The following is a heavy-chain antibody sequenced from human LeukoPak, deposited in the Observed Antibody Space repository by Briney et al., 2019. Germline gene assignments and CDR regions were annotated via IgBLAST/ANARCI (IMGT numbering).Heavy chain of an antibody. Sequence: MASETLSLTCAVYGGSFSGYYWSWIRQPPGKGLEWIGEINHSGSNNYNPSLKSRVTISVDTSKNQFSLKLSSVTAADTAVYYCARGFIAAAPSGYYYYGMDVWGQGTTVTVSS. CDR1: GGSFSGYY. J-gene: IGHJ6*02. D-gene: IGHD6-13*01. CDR3: ARGFIAAAPSGYYYYGMDV. V-gene: IGHV4-34*01. CDR2: INHSGSN.